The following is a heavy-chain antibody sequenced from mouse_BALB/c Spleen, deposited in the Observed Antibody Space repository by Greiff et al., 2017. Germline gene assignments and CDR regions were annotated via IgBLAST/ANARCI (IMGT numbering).Heavy chain of an antibody. CDR3: ARQSLRLPYYFDY. CDR2: ISSGGSYT. CDR1: GFTFSSYA. Sequence: EVKLMESGGGLVKPGGSLKLSCAASGFTFSSYAMSWVRQTPEKRLEWVATISSGGSYTYYPDSVKGRFTISRDNAKNTLYLQMSSLRSEDTAMYYCARQSLRLPYYFDYWGQGTTLTVSA. D-gene: IGHD1-2*01. V-gene: IGHV5-9-3*01. J-gene: IGHJ2*01.